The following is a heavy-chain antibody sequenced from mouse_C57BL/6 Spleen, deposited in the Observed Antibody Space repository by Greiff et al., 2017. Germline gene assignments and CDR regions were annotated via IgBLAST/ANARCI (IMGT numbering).Heavy chain of an antibody. CDR2: INYDGSST. CDR1: GFTFSDYY. J-gene: IGHJ2*01. Sequence: DVKLVESEGGLVQPGSSMKLSCTASGFTFSDYYMAWVRQVPEKGLEWVANINYDGSSTYYLDSLKSRFIISRDNAKNILYLQMSSLKSEDTATYYCARRGDYYFDYWGQGTTLTVSS. CDR3: ARRGDYYFDY. V-gene: IGHV5-16*01. D-gene: IGHD3-3*01.